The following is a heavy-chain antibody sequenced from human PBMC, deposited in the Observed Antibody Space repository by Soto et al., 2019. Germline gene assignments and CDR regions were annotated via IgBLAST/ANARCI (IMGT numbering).Heavy chain of an antibody. CDR1: GGSISSYY. V-gene: IGHV4-4*07. CDR2: IYTSGST. J-gene: IGHJ4*02. CDR3: ARENGGGSVRGASVFDY. Sequence: SETLSLTCTVSGGSISSYYWSWIRQPAGKGLEWIGRIYTSGSTNYNPSLKSRVTMSADTSKNQFSLKLSSVTAADTAVYYCARENGGGSVRGASVFDYWGQGTLVTVSS. D-gene: IGHD3-10*01.